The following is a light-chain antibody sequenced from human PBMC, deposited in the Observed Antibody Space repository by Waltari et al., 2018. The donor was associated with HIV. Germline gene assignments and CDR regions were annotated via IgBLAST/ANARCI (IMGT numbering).Light chain of an antibody. Sequence: NFMLTQAHSVSESPGKTVTISCTRSSGSIASNFVQWYQPRPGSAPTSVIYEDKERPSGVPDRFSGSIDSSSNSASLTISGLKTEDEADYYCQSYDSSNHVVFGGGTKLTVL. J-gene: IGLJ2*01. CDR2: EDK. V-gene: IGLV6-57*03. CDR1: SGSIASNF. CDR3: QSYDSSNHVV.